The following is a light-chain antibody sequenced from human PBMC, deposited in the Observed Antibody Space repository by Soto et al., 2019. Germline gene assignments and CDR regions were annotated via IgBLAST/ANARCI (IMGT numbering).Light chain of an antibody. J-gene: IGKJ1*01. CDR2: GAS. CDR1: QSVSNN. CDR3: QQYNNWPRT. V-gene: IGKV3-15*01. Sequence: EIVMTQSPATLYVSPGERANLSCRASQSVSNNLAWYQQKPGQAPTLLIYGASTRATGIPARFSGGGSGTEFTLTISSLQSEDFAVYYCQQYNNWPRTFGQGTKVEIK.